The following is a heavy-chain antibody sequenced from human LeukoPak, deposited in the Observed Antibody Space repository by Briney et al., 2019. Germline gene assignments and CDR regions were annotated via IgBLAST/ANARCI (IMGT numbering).Heavy chain of an antibody. D-gene: IGHD2-21*02. J-gene: IGHJ4*02. V-gene: IGHV3-74*01. Sequence: GGSLRLSCAASGFTFSLYWMHWFRQTPGKGLVWVSRLNSDGSITTYADSVKGRFTISRDNAKNTLYLQMNSLRAEDTALYYCVREYCGGDCYTDFWGQGTLVTVSS. CDR3: VREYCGGDCYTDF. CDR2: LNSDGSIT. CDR1: GFTFSLYW.